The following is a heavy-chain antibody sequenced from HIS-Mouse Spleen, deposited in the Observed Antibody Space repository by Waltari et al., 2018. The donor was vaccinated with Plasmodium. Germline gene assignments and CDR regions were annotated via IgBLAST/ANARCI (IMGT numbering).Heavy chain of an antibody. CDR3: ARTIAAAGTGDAFDM. J-gene: IGHJ3*02. Sequence: EVQLVESGGGLVQPGGSLRLSCAASGFTFSSYWMHGVRQAPGKGLVGVSRINSDGSSTRYADSVKGRFTISRDNAKNTLYLQMNSLRAEDTAVYYCARTIAAAGTGDAFDMWGQGTMVTVSS. CDR1: GFTFSSYW. D-gene: IGHD6-13*01. V-gene: IGHV3-74*01. CDR2: INSDGSST.